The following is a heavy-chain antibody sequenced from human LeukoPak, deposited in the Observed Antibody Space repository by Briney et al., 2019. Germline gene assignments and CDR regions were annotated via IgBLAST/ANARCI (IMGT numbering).Heavy chain of an antibody. D-gene: IGHD3-22*01. V-gene: IGHV3-23*01. CDR1: GITLSNYA. J-gene: IGHJ4*02. CDR2: ISGSGGGT. Sequence: GGSLRLSCAVSGITLSNYAMSWVRQAPGKGLEWVAGISGSGGGTNYADSVKGRFTVSRDNPKNTLYLQMNNLRADDTAVYFCAKRGVVIRVILVGFHKEAYYFDSWGQGALVTVSS. CDR3: AKRGVVIRVILVGFHKEAYYFDS.